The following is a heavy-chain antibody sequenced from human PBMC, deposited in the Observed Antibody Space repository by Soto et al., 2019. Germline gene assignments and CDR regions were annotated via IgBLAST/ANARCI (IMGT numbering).Heavy chain of an antibody. CDR2: INHSGST. J-gene: IGHJ5*02. V-gene: IGHV4-34*01. CDR1: GGSFSGYY. CDR3: ARGYSGSYQA. Sequence: QVQLQQWCAGLLKPSETLSLTCAVYGGSFSGYYWSLIRQPPGTGLEWIGAINHSGSTNYNPSLKTRFTISVDTSKNPFSLKVISVTAADTVVYYCARGYSGSYQAWGQGTLVTVSS. D-gene: IGHD1-26*01.